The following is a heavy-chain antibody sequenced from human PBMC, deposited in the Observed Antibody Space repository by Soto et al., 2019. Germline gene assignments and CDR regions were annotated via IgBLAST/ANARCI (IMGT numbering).Heavy chain of an antibody. CDR3: ARVPTSGRDYYYYGMDV. D-gene: IGHD3-10*01. CDR2: IYTSGST. V-gene: IGHV4-4*07. CDR1: GGSISSYC. J-gene: IGHJ6*02. Sequence: PSETLSLTCTVSGGSISSYCWSWIRQPAGKGLEWIGRIYTSGSTNYNPSLKSRVTMSVDTSKNQFSLKLSSVTAADTAVYYCARVPTSGRDYYYYGMDVWGQGTTVTVSS.